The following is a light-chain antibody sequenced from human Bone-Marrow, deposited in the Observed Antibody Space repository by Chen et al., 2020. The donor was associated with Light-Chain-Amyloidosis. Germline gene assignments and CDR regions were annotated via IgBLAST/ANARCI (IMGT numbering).Light chain of an antibody. V-gene: IGKV3-20*01. Sequence: ELVLTQSPGPLSLSPGEGANLSCRASQTISSNYLTWYQQKFGQAPRILIYGSSSRATGIPDRFTGSGSGTDFTLTINRLEPEDFAMYYCQQYGTSPLTFGGGTKVEIK. J-gene: IGKJ4*01. CDR1: QTISSNY. CDR2: GSS. CDR3: QQYGTSPLT.